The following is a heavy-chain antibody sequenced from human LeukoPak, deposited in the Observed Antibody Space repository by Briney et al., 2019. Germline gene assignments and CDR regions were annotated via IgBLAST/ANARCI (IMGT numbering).Heavy chain of an antibody. Sequence: SETLSLTCTVSGGSIGSYYWSWIRQPPGKGLEWIGHIYSSGSTNYNPSLKSRVTISVDTSRNQFSLNLRSVTAADTAVYYCARSGTYYPDYWGQGTLVTVSS. V-gene: IGHV4-59*01. CDR1: GGSIGSYY. D-gene: IGHD1-26*01. J-gene: IGHJ4*02. CDR3: ARSGTYYPDY. CDR2: IYSSGST.